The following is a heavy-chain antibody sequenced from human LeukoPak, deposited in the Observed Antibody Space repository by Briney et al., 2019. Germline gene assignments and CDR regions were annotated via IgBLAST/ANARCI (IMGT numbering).Heavy chain of an antibody. V-gene: IGHV4-34*01. CDR2: INHSGST. D-gene: IGHD3-10*02. J-gene: IGHJ6*03. Sequence: PSETLSLTCAVYGGSFSGYYWSWIRQPPGKGLEWIGEINHSGSTNYNPSLKSRVTISVGTSKNQFSLKLSSVTAADTAVYYCARDCSGDYYYYYMDVWGKGTTVTISS. CDR1: GGSFSGYY. CDR3: ARDCSGDYYYYYMDV.